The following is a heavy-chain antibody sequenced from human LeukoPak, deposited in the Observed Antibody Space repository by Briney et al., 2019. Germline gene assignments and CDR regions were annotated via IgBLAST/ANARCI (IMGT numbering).Heavy chain of an antibody. CDR1: GFTFSSYW. V-gene: IGHV3-74*01. D-gene: IGHD3-10*01. Sequence: PGGSLRLSCAASGFTFSSYWVHWVRQAPGKGLVWVSRINSDGSSTSYEDSVKGRFTISRDNAKNTLYLQMNSLRAEDTAVYYCAREFLVYGSGSSDYWGQGTLVTVSS. CDR2: INSDGSST. J-gene: IGHJ4*02. CDR3: AREFLVYGSGSSDY.